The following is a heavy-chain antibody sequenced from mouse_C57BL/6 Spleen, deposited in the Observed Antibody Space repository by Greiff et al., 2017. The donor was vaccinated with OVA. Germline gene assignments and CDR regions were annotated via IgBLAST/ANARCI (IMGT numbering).Heavy chain of an antibody. V-gene: IGHV3-6*01. D-gene: IGHD2-1*01. CDR2: ISYDGSN. J-gene: IGHJ3*01. CDR3: ARERGNYVAWFAY. CDR1: GYSITSGYY. Sequence: EVKLKESGPGLVKPSQSLSLTCSVTGYSITSGYYWNWIRQFPGNKLEWMGYISYDGSNNYNPSLKNRISITRDTSKNQFFLKLNSVTTEDTATYYCARERGNYVAWFAYWGQGTLVTVSA.